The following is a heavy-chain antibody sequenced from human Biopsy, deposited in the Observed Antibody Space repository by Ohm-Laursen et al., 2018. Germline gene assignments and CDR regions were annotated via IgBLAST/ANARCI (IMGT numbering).Heavy chain of an antibody. Sequence: SLRLSCTASGITFNSDWMSWVRQAPGKGLEWVAIIREHGNEEFYVDSVKGRFTISGDNARNSVHLQMNSLRAEDTAIYYCARGNGPSAWGQGTLVTVSS. V-gene: IGHV3-7*04. CDR1: GITFNSDW. J-gene: IGHJ5*02. CDR2: IREHGNEE. D-gene: IGHD4-11*01. CDR3: ARGNGPSA.